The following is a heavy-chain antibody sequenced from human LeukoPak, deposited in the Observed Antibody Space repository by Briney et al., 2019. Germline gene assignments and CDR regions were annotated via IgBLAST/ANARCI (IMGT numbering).Heavy chain of an antibody. CDR3: ANWVGNWFDP. CDR1: GDYIDSSS. J-gene: IGHJ5*02. V-gene: IGHV4-4*07. Sequence: PSETLSLTCTVFGDYIDSSSWSWIRQPVGKGLEWIGRVYLGGSPIYNPSLKSRVIMTVDTSKNQFLLWLRSVTAADTAIYYCANWVGNWFDPWGQGTLVTVSS. D-gene: IGHD1-26*01. CDR2: VYLGGSP.